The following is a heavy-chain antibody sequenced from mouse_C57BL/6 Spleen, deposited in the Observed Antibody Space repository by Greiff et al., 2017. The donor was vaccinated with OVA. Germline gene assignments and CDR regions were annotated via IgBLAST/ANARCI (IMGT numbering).Heavy chain of an antibody. CDR2: IYPGSGNT. D-gene: IGHD1-1*01. J-gene: IGHJ3*01. Sequence: VHLVESGPELVKPGASVKISCKASGYSFTSYYIHWVKQRPGQGLEWIGWIYPGSGNTKYNEKFKGKATLTADTSSSTAYMQLSSLTSEDSAVYYCARGDTTVGSPFAYWGQGTLVTVSA. V-gene: IGHV1-66*01. CDR3: ARGDTTVGSPFAY. CDR1: GYSFTSYY.